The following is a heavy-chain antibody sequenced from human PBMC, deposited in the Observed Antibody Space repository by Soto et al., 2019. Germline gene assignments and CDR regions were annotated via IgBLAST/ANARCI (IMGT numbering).Heavy chain of an antibody. CDR2: IIPILGIA. V-gene: IGHV1-69*08. CDR1: GGTFSSYT. D-gene: IGHD5-12*01. CDR3: AREESEYSVYEYYYYYMDV. J-gene: IGHJ6*03. Sequence: QVQLVQSGAEVKKPGSSVKVSCKASGGTFSSYTISWVRQAPGQGLEWMGRIIPILGIANYAQKFQGRVTITADKSTSTAYMELSSLRSEDTAVYYCAREESEYSVYEYYYYYMDVWGKGTTVTVSS.